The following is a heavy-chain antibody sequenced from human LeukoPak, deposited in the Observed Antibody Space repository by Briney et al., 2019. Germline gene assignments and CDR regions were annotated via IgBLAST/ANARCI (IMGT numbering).Heavy chain of an antibody. CDR2: IYHSGST. D-gene: IGHD6-13*01. CDR3: ARGVAAAGTRGDWFDP. V-gene: IGHV4-30-2*01. Sequence: SQTLSLTCAVSGGSISSGGYSWSWIRQPPGKGLEWIGYIYHSGSTYYNPPLKSRVTISVDRSKNQFSLKLSSVTAADTAVYYCARGVAAAGTRGDWFDPWGQGTLVTVSS. J-gene: IGHJ5*02. CDR1: GGSISSGGYS.